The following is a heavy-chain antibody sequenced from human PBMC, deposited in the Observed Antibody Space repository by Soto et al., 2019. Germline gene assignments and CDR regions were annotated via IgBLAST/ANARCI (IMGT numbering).Heavy chain of an antibody. D-gene: IGHD3-10*01. V-gene: IGHV2-5*01. Sequence: QITLKESGPTLVKPTQTLTLTCTFSGFSLSTSGVAVGWIRQPPGKALEWLALIYWYDDRRYSSFLKSRLTITKDPSKNQVVLTMTNMDPVDTATYYCTHMRSYYGSGRHAFDIWGQGTMVTVSS. CDR1: GFSLSTSGVA. J-gene: IGHJ3*02. CDR3: THMRSYYGSGRHAFDI. CDR2: IYWYDDR.